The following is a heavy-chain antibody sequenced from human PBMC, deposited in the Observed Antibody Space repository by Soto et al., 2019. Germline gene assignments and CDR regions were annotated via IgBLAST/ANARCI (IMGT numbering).Heavy chain of an antibody. J-gene: IGHJ6*02. CDR3: ARDLVAAGGHMDV. CDR2: IIPLLGVP. Sequence: QVQLVQSGAEVKKPGSSVKVSCKASGGTFSSYAIRWVRQAPGQGLEWMGRIIPLLGVPNYTQKFQGRVTITADKYTYTAYMELSSLRSEDTAVYYCARDLVAAGGHMDVWGQGTTVTVSS. CDR1: GGTFSSYA. V-gene: IGHV1-69*04. D-gene: IGHD5-12*01.